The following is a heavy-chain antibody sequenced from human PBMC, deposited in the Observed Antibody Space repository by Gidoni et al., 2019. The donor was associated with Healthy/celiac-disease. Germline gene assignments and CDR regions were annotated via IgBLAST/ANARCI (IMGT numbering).Heavy chain of an antibody. J-gene: IGHJ6*02. CDR3: ATSYGSGSYYLNYYYYGMDV. V-gene: IGHV3-33*01. CDR2: IWYDGSNK. Sequence: QVQLVESGGGVVQPGRSLRLSCAASGFPFSSYAMPWARQAPGKGLEWGAVIWYDGSNKYYADSVKGRFTISRDNSKNTLYLQMNSLRAEDTAVYYCATSYGSGSYYLNYYYYGMDVWGQGTTVTVSS. CDR1: GFPFSSYA. D-gene: IGHD3-10*01.